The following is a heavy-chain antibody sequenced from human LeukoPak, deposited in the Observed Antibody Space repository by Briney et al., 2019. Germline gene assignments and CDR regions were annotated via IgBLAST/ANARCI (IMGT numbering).Heavy chain of an antibody. CDR2: ISSSGSST. CDR1: GFTFDNYA. D-gene: IGHD6-13*01. V-gene: IGHV3-23*01. Sequence: GGSLRLSCAASGFTFDNYAMNWVRQAPGKGLEWVSGISSSGSSTYYEDSVKGRFTISRDNSKNTLYLQMNSLRADDTAVYYCAKGGYSSSSPFDYWGQGTLVIVSS. CDR3: AKGGYSSSSPFDY. J-gene: IGHJ4*02.